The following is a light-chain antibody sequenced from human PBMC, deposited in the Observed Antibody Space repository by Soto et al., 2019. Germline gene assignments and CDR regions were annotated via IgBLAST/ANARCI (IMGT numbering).Light chain of an antibody. Sequence: DIQMTQSPSSLSASVGDRVTITCRASQSISSYLNWYQQKPGKAPKLLIYAASSLQSGVPSRFSGSGSGTDSVHTISSMQPEEFATDYCLLSDSTPPITFGQGTRLETK. CDR1: QSISSY. CDR2: AAS. J-gene: IGKJ5*01. V-gene: IGKV1-39*01. CDR3: LLSDSTPPIT.